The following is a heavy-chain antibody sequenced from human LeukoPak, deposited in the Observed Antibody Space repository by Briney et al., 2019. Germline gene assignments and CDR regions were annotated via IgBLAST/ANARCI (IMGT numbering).Heavy chain of an antibody. V-gene: IGHV1-46*01. CDR2: INPSGGTT. J-gene: IGHJ4*02. CDR3: ARVGQAWIQLWFFDS. D-gene: IGHD5-18*01. CDR1: GYTFTRYY. Sequence: ASVKVSCKASGYTFTRYYIHWVRQAPGQGLEWIGIINPSGGTTDFAQKFQGRVTMTSDTSTSTVYMELSSLRPEDTAVYYCARVGQAWIQLWFFDSWGQGTLVTVSS.